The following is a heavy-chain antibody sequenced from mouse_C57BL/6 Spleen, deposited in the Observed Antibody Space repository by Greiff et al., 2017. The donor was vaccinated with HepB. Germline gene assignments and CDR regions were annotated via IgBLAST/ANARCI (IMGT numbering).Heavy chain of an antibody. CDR3: AISGPYDWFAY. CDR1: GYSITSGYY. V-gene: IGHV3-6*01. Sequence: DVKVEESGPGLVKPSQSLSLTCSVTGYSITSGYYWNWIRQFPGNKLEWMGYISYDGSNNYNPSLKNRISITRDTSKNQFFLKLNSVTTEDTATYYCAISGPYDWFAYWGQGTLVTVSA. CDR2: ISYDGSN. J-gene: IGHJ3*01. D-gene: IGHD2-12*01.